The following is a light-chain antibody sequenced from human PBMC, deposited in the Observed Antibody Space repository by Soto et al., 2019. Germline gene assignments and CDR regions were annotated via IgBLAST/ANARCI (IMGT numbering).Light chain of an antibody. V-gene: IGKV1-5*03. J-gene: IGKJ4*01. Sequence: DFQMTQSPSTLSASVGDRVTITCRASQSISSWLAWYQQKPGKAPKLLIYKASSLQSVVPSRFSGSGSGTEFTLTISGLQPDDFATYYCQQYHSFPLTFGGGTKVEIK. CDR1: QSISSW. CDR2: KAS. CDR3: QQYHSFPLT.